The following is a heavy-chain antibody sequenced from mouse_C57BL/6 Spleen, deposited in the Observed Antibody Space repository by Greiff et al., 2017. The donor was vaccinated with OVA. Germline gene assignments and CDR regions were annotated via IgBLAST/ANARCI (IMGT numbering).Heavy chain of an antibody. CDR3: AREYDY. J-gene: IGHJ2*01. Sequence: DVHLVESGGGLVQPGGSLKLSCAASEFTFSSYAMSWVRQTPEKRLEWVATISDGGSYTYYPDNVKGRFTISRDNAKNNLYLQMSHLKSEDTAMYYCAREYDYWGQGTTLTVSS. CDR2: ISDGGSYT. CDR1: EFTFSSYA. V-gene: IGHV5-4*01.